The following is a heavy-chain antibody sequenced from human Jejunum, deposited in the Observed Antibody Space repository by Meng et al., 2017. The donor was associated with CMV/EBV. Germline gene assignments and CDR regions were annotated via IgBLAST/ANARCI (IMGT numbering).Heavy chain of an antibody. CDR1: GYTFSRYE. CDR3: VRDKPHNWFDP. CDR2: ISGGNNDEIT. V-gene: IGHV3-48*03. Sequence: SGYTFSRYERSWVRQAPGKGLEWVSHISGGNNDEITIYADSVKGRFTISRDNAKNTLYLQMNSLRAEDSGVYYCVRDKPHNWFDPWGQGTLVTVSS. J-gene: IGHJ5*02.